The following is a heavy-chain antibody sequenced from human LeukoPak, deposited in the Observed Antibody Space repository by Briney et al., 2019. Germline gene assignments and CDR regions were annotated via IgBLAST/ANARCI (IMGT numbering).Heavy chain of an antibody. J-gene: IGHJ4*02. CDR3: ARDLRLGYYDSSFPDY. D-gene: IGHD3-22*01. CDR2: IWYDGSKK. CDR1: GFTFSNFG. Sequence: GGSLRLSCAASGFTFSNFGMHWVRQGPGKGLEWVAVIWYDGSKKYYADSVKGRFTISRDDSKNTLYLQMNSLRAEDTAVYYCARDLRLGYYDSSFPDYWGQGTLVTVSS. V-gene: IGHV3-33*08.